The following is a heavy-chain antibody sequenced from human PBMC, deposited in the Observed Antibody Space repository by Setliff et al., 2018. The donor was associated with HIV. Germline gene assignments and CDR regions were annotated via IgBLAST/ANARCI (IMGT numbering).Heavy chain of an antibody. D-gene: IGHD6-19*01. CDR1: GYTFTGYY. V-gene: IGHV1-2*02. CDR3: GRLHSLRIAVAGRGDAFDI. CDR2: INPNSGGT. Sequence: ASVKVSCQASGYTFTGYYMHWVRQAPGQGLEWRGWINPNSGGTNYAQKFQGRVTMTRDTSISTAYMELSRLRSDDTAVYYRGRLHSLRIAVAGRGDAFDIWGQGTMVTVSS. J-gene: IGHJ3*02.